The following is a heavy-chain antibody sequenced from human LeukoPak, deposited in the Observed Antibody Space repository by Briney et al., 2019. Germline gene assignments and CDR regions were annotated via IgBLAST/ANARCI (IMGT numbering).Heavy chain of an antibody. CDR3: VVSGYYYDWFDP. V-gene: IGHV1-69*02. CDR1: GTLTSSS. CDR2: IIPILDQT. J-gene: IGHJ5*02. D-gene: IGHD3-3*01. Sequence: ASESVSYKASGTLTSSSISWVRQAPAQRLEWMGRIIPILDQTDYTQKFHDRVTFTADKSTTTAYMELTSLKSKDTAIYYCVVSGYYYDWFDPWGQGTPVTVS.